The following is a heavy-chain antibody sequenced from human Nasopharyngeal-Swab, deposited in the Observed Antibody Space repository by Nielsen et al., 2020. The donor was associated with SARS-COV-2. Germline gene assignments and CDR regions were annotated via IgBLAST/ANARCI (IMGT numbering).Heavy chain of an antibody. CDR2: INQSGST. J-gene: IGHJ6*03. Sequence: ETLSLTCVVYGGSFSSYYWGWIRQPPGKGLEWIAAINQSGSTNYNPSLRSRVTISVDTSKNQFSLRLTSVTAADTAVYYCARGLSGIVPSPFLGLGPYYSYYYMDVWGKGTTVTVSS. CDR1: GGSFSSYY. D-gene: IGHD2-8*01. CDR3: ARGLSGIVPSPFLGLGPYYSYYYMDV. V-gene: IGHV4-34*01.